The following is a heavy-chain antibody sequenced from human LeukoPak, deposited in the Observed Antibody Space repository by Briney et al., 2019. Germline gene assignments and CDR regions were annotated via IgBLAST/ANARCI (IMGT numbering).Heavy chain of an antibody. V-gene: IGHV3-23*01. CDR1: GFTFSSYA. J-gene: IGHJ4*02. CDR3: ARVGTKYCSGGSCYLSYFDY. CDR2: ISGSGGST. D-gene: IGHD2-15*01. Sequence: GGSLRLSCAASGFTFSSYAMSWVRQAPGKGLEWVSAISGSGGSTYYADSVKGRFTISRDNSKNTLYLQMNSLRAEDTAVYYCARVGTKYCSGGSCYLSYFDYWGQGTLVTVSS.